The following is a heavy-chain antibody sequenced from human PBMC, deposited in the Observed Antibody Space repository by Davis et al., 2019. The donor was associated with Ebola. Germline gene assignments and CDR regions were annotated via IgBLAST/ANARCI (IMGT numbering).Heavy chain of an antibody. V-gene: IGHV3-30*02. CDR2: IRYDGSNK. CDR1: GFTFSSYG. D-gene: IGHD6-19*01. CDR3: ARDLGGSSGWYVLLVDGMDV. Sequence: GESLKISCAASGFTFSSYGMHWVRQAPGKGLEWVAFIRYDGSNKYYADSVKGRFTISRDNAKNSLYLQMNSLRAEDTAVYYCARDLGGSSGWYVLLVDGMDVWGKGTTVTVSS. J-gene: IGHJ6*04.